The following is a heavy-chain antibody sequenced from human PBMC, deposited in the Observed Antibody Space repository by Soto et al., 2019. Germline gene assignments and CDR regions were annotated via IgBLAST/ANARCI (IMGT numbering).Heavy chain of an antibody. D-gene: IGHD6-13*01. Sequence: QVQLVESGGGVVQPGRSLRLSCAASGFTFSSYGMHWVRQAPGKGLEWVAVISYAGDYQYYADSVKGRFTISRDNSKNTLDLQMNTLRPEDTAVYFCAKSRGGSSWYEGESWGQGTLVTVSS. V-gene: IGHV3-30*18. CDR3: AKSRGGSSWYEGES. J-gene: IGHJ5*02. CDR1: GFTFSSYG. CDR2: ISYAGDYQ.